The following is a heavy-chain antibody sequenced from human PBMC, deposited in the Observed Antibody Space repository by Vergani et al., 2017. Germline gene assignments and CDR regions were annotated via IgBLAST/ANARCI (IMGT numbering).Heavy chain of an antibody. CDR2: ISSSSSYT. CDR1: GLTFSDYY. V-gene: IGHV3-11*05. D-gene: IGHD6-13*01. Sequence: QVQLVESGGGLVKPGGSLRLSCAASGLTFSDYYMSWIRQAPGKGLEWVSYISSSSSYTNYADSVKGRFTISRDNAKNSLYLQMNSLRAEDTAVYYCARDSYHSSSEGIAFDIWGQGTMVTVSS. J-gene: IGHJ3*02. CDR3: ARDSYHSSSEGIAFDI.